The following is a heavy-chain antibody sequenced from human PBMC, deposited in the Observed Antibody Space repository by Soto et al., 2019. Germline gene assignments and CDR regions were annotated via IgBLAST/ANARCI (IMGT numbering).Heavy chain of an antibody. CDR3: ARSIVVVTALDY. CDR2: IVVGSGNT. D-gene: IGHD2-21*02. Sequence: SVKVSCKASGFTFTSSAMQWVRQARGQRLEWIGWIVVGSGNTKYSQKFQGRVTITRDTSASTAYMELSSLRSEDTAVYYCARSIVVVTALDYWGQGTLVTVSS. J-gene: IGHJ4*02. CDR1: GFTFTSSA. V-gene: IGHV1-58*02.